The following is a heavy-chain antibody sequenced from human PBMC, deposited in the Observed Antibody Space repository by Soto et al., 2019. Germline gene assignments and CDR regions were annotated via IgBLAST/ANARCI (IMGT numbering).Heavy chain of an antibody. CDR3: ARDYGFRGYNFDY. J-gene: IGHJ4*02. CDR1: GFTFSSYG. D-gene: IGHD3-3*01. Sequence: QVQLVESGGGVVQPGRSLRLSCAASGFTFSSYGMHWVRQAPGKGLEWVAGIWYDGSNKYYADSVKGRFTISRDNSKNTLYLQMNSLRPEATSVYYCARDYGFRGYNFDYWGQGTLVTVSS. V-gene: IGHV3-33*01. CDR2: IWYDGSNK.